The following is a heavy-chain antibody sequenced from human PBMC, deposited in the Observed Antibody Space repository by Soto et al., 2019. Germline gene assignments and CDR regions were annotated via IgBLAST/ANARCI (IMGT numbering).Heavy chain of an antibody. J-gene: IGHJ4*02. CDR3: ARESALESHNAY. CDR1: GVSISDYY. CDR2: MYSTGSA. D-gene: IGHD3-3*01. Sequence: SETLSLTCTVSGVSISDYYWSWIRQPAGKGLEWIGRMYSTGSANYNPSLKSRVTMSVDTSKNQFSLKLTSVTAADTAVYYCARESALESHNAYCGQGTLVAVYS. V-gene: IGHV4-4*07.